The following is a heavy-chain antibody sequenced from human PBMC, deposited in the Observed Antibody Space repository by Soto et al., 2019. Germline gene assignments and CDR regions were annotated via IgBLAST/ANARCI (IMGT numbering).Heavy chain of an antibody. V-gene: IGHV3-74*01. CDR3: ARAKGNSGAFDI. J-gene: IGHJ3*02. D-gene: IGHD4-4*01. Sequence: LRLSCAAFGFTFSTYWMHWVRQAPGKGLVWVSRIMSDGSSTNYADSVRGRFTVSRDNARNTLYLHINSLRAEDTGLYYCARAKGNSGAFDIWGQGTMVTVSS. CDR2: IMSDGSST. CDR1: GFTFSTYW.